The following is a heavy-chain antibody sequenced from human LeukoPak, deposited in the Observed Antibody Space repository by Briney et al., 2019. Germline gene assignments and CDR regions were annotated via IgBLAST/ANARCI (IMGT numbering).Heavy chain of an antibody. D-gene: IGHD2-2*01. J-gene: IGHJ4*02. V-gene: IGHV3-21*01. CDR2: ISSSSSYI. CDR1: GFTFSSYS. CDR3: ARDRDIVVVPAPLDY. Sequence: GGSLRLSCAASGFTFSSYSMNWVRQAPGKGLEWVSSISSSSSYIYYADSVKGRFTISRDNAKNSLYLQMNSLRAGDTAVYYCARDRDIVVVPAPLDYWGQGTLVTVSS.